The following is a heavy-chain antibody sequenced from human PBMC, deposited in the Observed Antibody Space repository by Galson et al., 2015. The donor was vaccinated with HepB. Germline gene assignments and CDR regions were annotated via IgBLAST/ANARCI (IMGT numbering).Heavy chain of an antibody. J-gene: IGHJ4*02. V-gene: IGHV3-30-3*02. CDR2: LSYDGSNK. Sequence: SLRLSCAASGFTFSNYAMHWVRQAPGKGLEWVALLSYDGSNKYYADSLKGRFTISIDKSKNTFYIQMNNLRGEDTALYYCASLETPGMATIPFDYWGQGTLVTVSS. D-gene: IGHD5-24*01. CDR1: GFTFSNYA. CDR3: ASLETPGMATIPFDY.